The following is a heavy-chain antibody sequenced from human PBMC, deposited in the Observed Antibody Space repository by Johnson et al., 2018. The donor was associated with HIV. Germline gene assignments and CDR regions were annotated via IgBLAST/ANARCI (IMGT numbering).Heavy chain of an antibody. Sequence: VQLVESGGGLVKPGGSLRLSCADSGFTFSGFWMHWVRQAPGKGLVWVSRINSDGSSPSSADSVKCRFTISRDNAKNTLYLQMNSLRAEDTAVYYCARGAALPAAFDILGQGTMVTVSS. CDR2: INSDGSSP. CDR1: GFTFSGFW. CDR3: ARGAALPAAFDI. D-gene: IGHD2-15*01. V-gene: IGHV3-74*02. J-gene: IGHJ3*02.